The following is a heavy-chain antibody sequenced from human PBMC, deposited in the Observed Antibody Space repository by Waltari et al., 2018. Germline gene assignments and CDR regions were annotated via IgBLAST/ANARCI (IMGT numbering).Heavy chain of an antibody. CDR3: ARLLPGRSSHGTGGDY. V-gene: IGHV4-59*01. J-gene: IGHJ4*02. Sequence: QVQLQESGPGLVKPSETLSLTCTVSGGSISSYYWSWIRQPPGKGLEWIGYISYSGSINYNPSLKSRATISVDTSKNQFSLKLSSVTAADTAVYYCARLLPGRSSHGTGGDYWGQGTLVTVSS. D-gene: IGHD3-10*01. CDR1: GGSISSYY. CDR2: ISYSGSI.